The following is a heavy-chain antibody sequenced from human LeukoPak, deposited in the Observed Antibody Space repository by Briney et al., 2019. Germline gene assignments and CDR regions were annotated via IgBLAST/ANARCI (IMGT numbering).Heavy chain of an antibody. CDR3: ARPRGLDYSNVYSFDY. V-gene: IGHV5-51*01. Sequence: GESLKISYKGSGYSFTCYWIGWVRQMPGKGLEWMGIIYPGDSDTRYSPSFQGQVTISADKSISTAYLQWSSLKASDTAMYYCARPRGLDYSNVYSFDYWGQGTLVTVSS. J-gene: IGHJ4*02. CDR2: IYPGDSDT. CDR1: GYSFTCYW. D-gene: IGHD4-11*01.